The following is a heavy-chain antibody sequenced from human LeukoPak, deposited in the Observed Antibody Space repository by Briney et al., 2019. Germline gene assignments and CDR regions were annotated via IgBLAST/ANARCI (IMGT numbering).Heavy chain of an antibody. CDR2: IYYSGST. V-gene: IGHV4-30-4*08. Sequence: SSETLSLTCTVSGGSISSGDYYWSWIRQPPGKGLEWIGYIYYSGSTYYNPSLKSRVTISVDTSKNQFSLKLRSVTAADTAVYYCARGGGGYCSSTSCHAAWFDPWGQGTLVTVSS. D-gene: IGHD2-2*01. CDR3: ARGGGGYCSSTSCHAAWFDP. CDR1: GGSISSGDYY. J-gene: IGHJ5*02.